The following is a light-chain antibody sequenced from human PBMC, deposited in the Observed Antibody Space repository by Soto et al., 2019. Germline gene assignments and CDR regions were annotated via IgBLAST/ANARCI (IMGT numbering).Light chain of an antibody. CDR2: KAS. V-gene: IGKV1-5*03. CDR3: QQYNNYWT. CDR1: QSISSW. J-gene: IGKJ1*01. Sequence: DIQMTQSPSTQSASVGDRVTITSRASQSISSWLAWYQQKPGKAPKLLIYKASSLESGVPSRFSGSGSGTEFTLTISSLQPDDFATYYCQQYNNYWTFGQGTKVEIK.